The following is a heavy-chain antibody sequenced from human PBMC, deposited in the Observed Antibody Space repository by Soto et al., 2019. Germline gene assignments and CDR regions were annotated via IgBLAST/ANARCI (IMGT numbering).Heavy chain of an antibody. CDR1: GGTFSSYA. V-gene: IGHV1-69*06. Sequence: QVQLVQSGAEVKKPGSSVKVSCKASGGTFSSYAISWVRQAPGQGLEWMGGIIPIFGTANYAQKFQGRVTMTRDTSITTVYMELSNLSPDDTAVYYCGRGRSGQLGVFYWGQGTLVTVSS. D-gene: IGHD1-1*01. CDR3: GRGRSGQLGVFY. CDR2: IIPIFGTA. J-gene: IGHJ4*02.